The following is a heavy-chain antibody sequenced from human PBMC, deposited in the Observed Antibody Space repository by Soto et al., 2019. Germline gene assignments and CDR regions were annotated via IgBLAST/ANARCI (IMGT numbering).Heavy chain of an antibody. CDR1: GFTFSSYG. CDR3: ARVERGHYDFWSGYYTDYGMDV. Sequence: QVQLVESGGGVVQPGRSLRLSCAASGFTFSSYGMHWVRQAPGKGLEWVAVIWYDGSNKYYADSVKGRFTISRDNSKNTLYLQMNSLRAEDTAVYYCARVERGHYDFWSGYYTDYGMDVWGQGTTVTVSS. D-gene: IGHD3-3*01. J-gene: IGHJ6*02. CDR2: IWYDGSNK. V-gene: IGHV3-33*01.